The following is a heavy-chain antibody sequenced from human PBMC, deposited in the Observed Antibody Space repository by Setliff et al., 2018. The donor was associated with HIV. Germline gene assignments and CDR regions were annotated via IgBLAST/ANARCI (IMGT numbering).Heavy chain of an antibody. Sequence: SLTCTVSGGSISSSSYYWGWIRRPPGKGLEWIGSIYYSGTTYYNPSLKSRVTISVDTSKNQFSLKLSSVTAADTAVYYCARGLSSTASPYFYYYYMDVWGKGTTVTVSS. D-gene: IGHD2-2*01. V-gene: IGHV4-39*01. CDR2: IYYSGTT. CDR1: GGSISSSSYY. CDR3: ARGLSSTASPYFYYYYMDV. J-gene: IGHJ6*03.